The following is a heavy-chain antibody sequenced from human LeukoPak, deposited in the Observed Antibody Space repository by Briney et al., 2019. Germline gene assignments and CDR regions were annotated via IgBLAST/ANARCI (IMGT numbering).Heavy chain of an antibody. Sequence: PSETLSLTCTVSGGSISSYYWSWIRQPPGKGLGWIGYIYYSGSTNYNPSLKSRVTISVDTSKNQFSLKLSSVTAADTAVYYCVLGPTPDAFDIWGQGTMVTVSS. CDR3: VLGPTPDAFDI. D-gene: IGHD2/OR15-2a*01. CDR1: GGSISSYY. V-gene: IGHV4-59*12. J-gene: IGHJ3*02. CDR2: IYYSGST.